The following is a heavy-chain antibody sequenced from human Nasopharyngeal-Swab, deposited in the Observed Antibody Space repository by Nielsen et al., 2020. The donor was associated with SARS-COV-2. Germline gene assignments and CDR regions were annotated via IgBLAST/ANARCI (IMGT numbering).Heavy chain of an antibody. CDR2: INHSGST. Sequence: SETLSLTCTVSGYSISSGYYWGWIRQPPGKGLEWIGEINHSGSTNYNPSLKSRVTISVDTSKNQFSLKLSSVTAADTAVYYCARGPGYCSSTSCHAYFDYWGQGTLVTVSS. D-gene: IGHD2-2*01. CDR1: GYSISSGYY. V-gene: IGHV4-38-2*02. J-gene: IGHJ4*02. CDR3: ARGPGYCSSTSCHAYFDY.